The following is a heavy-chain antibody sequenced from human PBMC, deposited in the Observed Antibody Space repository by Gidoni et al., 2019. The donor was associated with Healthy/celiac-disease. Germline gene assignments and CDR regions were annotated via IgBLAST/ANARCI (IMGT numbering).Heavy chain of an antibody. V-gene: IGHV4-39*01. Sequence: QLPLQESGPGLVKPSETMSLTCTVSGGSISSSRYYWGWIRQRPGKGLEWIGSIYYSGSTYYNPSLKSRVTISVDTSKNQFSLKLSSVTAADTAVYYCARRPNEYSSGPYNWFDPWGQGTLVTVSS. J-gene: IGHJ5*02. CDR1: GGSISSSRYY. CDR3: ARRPNEYSSGPYNWFDP. D-gene: IGHD6-19*01. CDR2: IYYSGST.